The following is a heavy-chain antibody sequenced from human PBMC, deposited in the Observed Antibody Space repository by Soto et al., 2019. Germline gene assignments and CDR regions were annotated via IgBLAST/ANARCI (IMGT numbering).Heavy chain of an antibody. Sequence: AGGSLRLSCAASGFTFDDYGMSWVRQVPGKGLQWISYISSSGSMIYYADSVKGRFTISRDNAKNSVYLQMNSLRAEDTAVYYCARESTSGSYYLDYWGQGTLVPVYS. D-gene: IGHD3-22*01. J-gene: IGHJ4*02. CDR1: GFTFDDYG. CDR2: ISSSGSMI. CDR3: ARESTSGSYYLDY. V-gene: IGHV3-11*01.